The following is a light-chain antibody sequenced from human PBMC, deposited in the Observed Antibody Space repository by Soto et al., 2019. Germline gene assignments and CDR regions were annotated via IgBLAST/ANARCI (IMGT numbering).Light chain of an antibody. Sequence: QSALTQPASVSGSPGQSITISCTGTSSDVGDYNYVSWYQQHPGKAPKLMIYEVSNRPSGASNRFSGSKSGNTASLTIAGLQAEDEADYYCSSYTRNNILSVFGTGTKVTGL. V-gene: IGLV2-14*01. CDR3: SSYTRNNILSV. CDR1: SSDVGDYNY. J-gene: IGLJ1*01. CDR2: EVS.